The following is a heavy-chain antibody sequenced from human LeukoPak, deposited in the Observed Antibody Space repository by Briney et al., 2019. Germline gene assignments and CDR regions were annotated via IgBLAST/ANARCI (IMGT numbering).Heavy chain of an antibody. CDR1: GLIFSSYA. CDR2: INASGGRT. V-gene: IGHV3-23*01. J-gene: IGHJ4*02. D-gene: IGHD6-6*01. CDR3: ASVAARTEPFDY. Sequence: PGGSLRLSCAASGLIFSSYAMSWVRQAPGKGLEWVSSINASGGRTYYADSVKGRFTISRDNAKNSLYLQMNSLRAEDTAVYYCASVAARTEPFDYWGQGTLVTVSS.